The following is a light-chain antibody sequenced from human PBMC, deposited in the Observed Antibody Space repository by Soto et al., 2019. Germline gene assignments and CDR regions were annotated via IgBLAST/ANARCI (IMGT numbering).Light chain of an antibody. Sequence: QSALTQPASVSGSPGQSITISCTGTSSDVGGYNYVSWYQQHPGKAPKLMIYDVSNRPSGVSNRFSGSKSGNTASLTISGLQAEDEADYYCSSYTSSSTEVVFGRGTKLTV. CDR3: SSYTSSSTEVV. V-gene: IGLV2-14*01. CDR1: SSDVGGYNY. CDR2: DVS. J-gene: IGLJ2*01.